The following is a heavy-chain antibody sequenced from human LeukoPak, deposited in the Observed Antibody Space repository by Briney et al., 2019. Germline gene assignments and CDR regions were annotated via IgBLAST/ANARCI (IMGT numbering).Heavy chain of an antibody. Sequence: GGSLRLSCAASGFTFSIYAMSWVRQAPGKGLEWVSDISGSGDSSYYADSVKGRFTLSRDNSKNTLYLQMNSLRAEDTAVYYCARDWLHGSGSSWKHLFDYWGQGTLVTVSS. D-gene: IGHD3-10*01. J-gene: IGHJ4*02. CDR1: GFTFSIYA. CDR3: ARDWLHGSGSSWKHLFDY. CDR2: ISGSGDSS. V-gene: IGHV3-23*01.